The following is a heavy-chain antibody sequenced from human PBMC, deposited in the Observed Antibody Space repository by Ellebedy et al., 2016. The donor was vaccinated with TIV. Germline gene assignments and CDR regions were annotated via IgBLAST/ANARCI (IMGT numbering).Heavy chain of an antibody. V-gene: IGHV1-18*04. CDR1: GYTFTKYG. CDR2: ISGYNGDT. J-gene: IGHJ5*02. D-gene: IGHD5/OR15-5a*01. CDR3: TRGFYEKFDP. Sequence: ASVKVSCKASGYTFTKYGISWVRQAPGQGLEWMGWISGYNGDTNYAQKFQGRVTLTIHTSTSTVYMELRILSFDETAVYYCTRGFYEKFDPWGQGTLVTVS.